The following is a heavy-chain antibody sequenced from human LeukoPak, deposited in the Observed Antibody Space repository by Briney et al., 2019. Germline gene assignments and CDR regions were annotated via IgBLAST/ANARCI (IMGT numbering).Heavy chain of an antibody. Sequence: GGSLRLSCAASGFTFSSYGMHWVRQAPGKGLEWVAVIWYDGSNKYYTDSVKGRFTISRDNSKNALYLQMNSLRVEDTGVYYCVRGVYRGYDHHFDFWGQGALVTVSS. CDR2: IWYDGSNK. J-gene: IGHJ4*02. CDR3: VRGVYRGYDHHFDF. D-gene: IGHD5-12*01. CDR1: GFTFSSYG. V-gene: IGHV3-33*01.